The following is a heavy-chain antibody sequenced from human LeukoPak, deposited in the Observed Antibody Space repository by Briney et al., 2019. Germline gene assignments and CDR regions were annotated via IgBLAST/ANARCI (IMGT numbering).Heavy chain of an antibody. CDR1: GFTFSSYS. CDR3: ARDLAGYSYMTGY. J-gene: IGHJ4*02. CDR2: ISSSSGLI. D-gene: IGHD5-18*01. Sequence: PGGSLRLSCAASGFTFSSYSMNWVRQAPGKGLEWVSYISSSSGLIYYADSVKGRFTISRDNAKNSLYLQMNSLRAEDTAVYYCARDLAGYSYMTGYWGQGTLVTVSS. V-gene: IGHV3-48*01.